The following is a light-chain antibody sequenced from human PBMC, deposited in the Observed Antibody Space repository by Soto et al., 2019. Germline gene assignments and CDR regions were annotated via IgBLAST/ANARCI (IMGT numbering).Light chain of an antibody. V-gene: IGLV1-44*01. CDR1: SSNIGSNT. CDR3: AAWDDSLNGPV. CDR2: SNH. Sequence: QSVLTQPPSASGTPGQRATISCSGSSSNIGSNTVNWYQQLPGTAPKLLIYSNHQRPSGVPGRFSGSKSGTSASLAISGLQSEDEADYYCAAWDDSLNGPVFGGGTKLTVL. J-gene: IGLJ2*01.